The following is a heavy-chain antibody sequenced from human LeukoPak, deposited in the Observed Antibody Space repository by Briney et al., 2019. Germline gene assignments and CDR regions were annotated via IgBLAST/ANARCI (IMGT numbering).Heavy chain of an antibody. CDR3: ARGLGYCTSTTCLLPFDY. V-gene: IGHV3-53*01. CDR2: IYSGGST. Sequence: GGSLRLSCAASGFTVSTYYMTWVRQAPGKRLECVSVIYSGGSTYYADSVKGRFTVSRDNSKNTLYLQMNSLRAEDTAMYYCARGLGYCTSTTCLLPFDYWGQGTLVTVSS. D-gene: IGHD2-2*01. J-gene: IGHJ4*02. CDR1: GFTVSTYY.